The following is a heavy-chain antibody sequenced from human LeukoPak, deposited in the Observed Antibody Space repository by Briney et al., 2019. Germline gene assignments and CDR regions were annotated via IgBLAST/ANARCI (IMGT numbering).Heavy chain of an antibody. CDR3: AKDHSWELQYYFDY. Sequence: GGSLRLSCAASGFTFSSYAMSWDRQAPGKGLEWVSAISGSGGSTYYADSVKGRFTISRDNSKNTLYLQMNSLRAEDTAVYYCAKDHSWELQYYFDYWGQGTLVTVSS. J-gene: IGHJ4*02. D-gene: IGHD1-26*01. CDR2: ISGSGGST. CDR1: GFTFSSYA. V-gene: IGHV3-23*01.